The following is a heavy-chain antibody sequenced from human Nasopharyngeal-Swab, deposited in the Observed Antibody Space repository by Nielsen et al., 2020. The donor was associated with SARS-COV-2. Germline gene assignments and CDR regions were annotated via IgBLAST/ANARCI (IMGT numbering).Heavy chain of an antibody. V-gene: IGHV3-73*01. J-gene: IGHJ6*02. CDR2: IRSKADSYAT. D-gene: IGHD5-12*01. CDR3: TKSPRRPHIGNDPGYDYGMDV. Sequence: GESLKISCAASGFSFSGSAMHWVRQASGKGLEWIGRIRSKADSYATSYAASVTGRFTVSRDDSMNTAYLQMNSLQTEDTAVYYCTKSPRRPHIGNDPGYDYGMDVWGQGTTVTVSS. CDR1: GFSFSGSA.